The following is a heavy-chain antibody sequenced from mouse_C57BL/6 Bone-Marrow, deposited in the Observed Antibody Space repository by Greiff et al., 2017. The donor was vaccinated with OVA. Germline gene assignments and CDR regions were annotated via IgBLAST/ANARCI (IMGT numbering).Heavy chain of an antibody. Sequence: EVKVVESGGGLVQPGGSLKLSCAASGFTFSDYGMAWVRQAPRKGPEWVAFISNLAYSIYYADTVTGRFTISRENAKNTLYLEMSSLRSEDTAMYYCARRDFRAWFAYWGQGTLVTVSA. J-gene: IGHJ3*01. D-gene: IGHD2-4*01. CDR1: GFTFSDYG. V-gene: IGHV5-15*01. CDR2: ISNLAYSI. CDR3: ARRDFRAWFAY.